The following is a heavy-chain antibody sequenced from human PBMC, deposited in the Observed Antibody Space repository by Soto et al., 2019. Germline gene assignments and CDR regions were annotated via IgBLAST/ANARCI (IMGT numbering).Heavy chain of an antibody. CDR3: AKDRHDFWSGYRYYYYGMDV. CDR2: IRSKANSYAT. V-gene: IGHV3-73*01. D-gene: IGHD3-3*01. J-gene: IGHJ6*02. Sequence: GGSLRLSCAASGFTFSGSAMHWVRQAPGKGLEWVGRIRSKANSYATAYAASVKGRFTISRDDSKNTAYLQMNSLKAEDTAVYYCAKDRHDFWSGYRYYYYGMDVWGQGTTVTVSS. CDR1: GFTFSGSA.